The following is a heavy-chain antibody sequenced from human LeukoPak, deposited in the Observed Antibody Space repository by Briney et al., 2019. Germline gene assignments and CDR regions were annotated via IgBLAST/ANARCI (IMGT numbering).Heavy chain of an antibody. CDR3: AKTEEYYYDSSGYDY. Sequence: VQPGGSLRLSCAASGFTFSSYAMSWVRQAPGKGLEWVSAISGSGGSTYYADSVKGRFTISRDNSKNTPYLQMNSLRAEDTAVYYCAKTEEYYYDSSGYDYWAREPWSPSPQ. J-gene: IGHJ4*02. D-gene: IGHD3-22*01. CDR2: ISGSGGST. CDR1: GFTFSSYA. V-gene: IGHV3-23*01.